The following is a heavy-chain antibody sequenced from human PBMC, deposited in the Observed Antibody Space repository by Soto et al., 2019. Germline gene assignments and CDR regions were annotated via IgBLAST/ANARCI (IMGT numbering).Heavy chain of an antibody. D-gene: IGHD3-16*01. CDR2: IYYSRST. CDR3: ARDNADPVSRYFDL. CDR1: GGSVSSGSYY. Sequence: QVQLQESGPGLVKPSETLSLTCTVSGGSVSSGSYYWSWILQPPGKGLEWFGYIYYSRSTNFNHPPKSRVNILVNTLKDQFSPKPSSVTDADTAVYYCARDNADPVSRYFDLWGRGTLVTVSS. J-gene: IGHJ2*01. V-gene: IGHV4-61*01.